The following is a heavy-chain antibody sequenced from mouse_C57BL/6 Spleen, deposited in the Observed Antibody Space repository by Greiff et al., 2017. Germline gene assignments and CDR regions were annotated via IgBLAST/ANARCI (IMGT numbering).Heavy chain of an antibody. CDR1: GYTFTDYE. D-gene: IGHD1-1*01. Sequence: QVKLQQSGAELVRPGASVTLSCKASGYTFTDYEMHWVKQTPVHGLAWIGAIDPETGGTAYNQKFKGKAILTADKSSSTAYMDLRSLTSEDSAVYYCTREGITTGVGGMYYWDQGTSVTVSS. V-gene: IGHV1-15*01. CDR3: TREGITTGVGGMYY. J-gene: IGHJ4*01. CDR2: IDPETGGT.